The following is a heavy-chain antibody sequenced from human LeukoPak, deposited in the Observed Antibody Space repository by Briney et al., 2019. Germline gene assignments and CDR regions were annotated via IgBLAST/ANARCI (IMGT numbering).Heavy chain of an antibody. CDR2: INHMGST. CDR1: GGSFSGYY. V-gene: IGHV4-34*01. Sequence: SETLSLTSAVYGGSFSGYYWSWIRQPPGKGREWSGEINHMGSTNYNPSLKRRVTISVDTSKNQFSLKLRSVTAADTAVYYCARGGEGNYGSGRRGPGIDYWGQGTLVTVSS. J-gene: IGHJ4*02. CDR3: ARGGEGNYGSGRRGPGIDY. D-gene: IGHD3-10*01.